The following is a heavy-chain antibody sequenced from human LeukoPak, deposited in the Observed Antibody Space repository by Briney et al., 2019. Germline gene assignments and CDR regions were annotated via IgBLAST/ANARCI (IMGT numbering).Heavy chain of an antibody. V-gene: IGHV4-59*01. CDR2: MFYSGST. CDR1: GGSISSYY. D-gene: IGHD3-22*01. Sequence: SETLSLTCTVFGGSISSYYWSWIRQPPGKGLEWIGYMFYSGSTNYNPSLKSRVTISVDTSKNQFSLRLTSVTAADTAVYYCAAYDSSGYAFHYWGQGTLVTVSS. CDR3: AAYDSSGYAFHY. J-gene: IGHJ4*02.